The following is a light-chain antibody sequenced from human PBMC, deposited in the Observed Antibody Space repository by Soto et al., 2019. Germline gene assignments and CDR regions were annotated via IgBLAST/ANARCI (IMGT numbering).Light chain of an antibody. Sequence: QSALTQPASESRSPGQSITISCTGTSSDVGSYNLVSWYQQHPGKAPKLMIYEGSKRPSGVSNRFSGSKSGNTASLTISGLQAEDETDYYCCSYAGSSTDVFGTGTKVTVL. CDR1: SSDVGSYNL. CDR3: CSYAGSSTDV. V-gene: IGLV2-23*01. CDR2: EGS. J-gene: IGLJ1*01.